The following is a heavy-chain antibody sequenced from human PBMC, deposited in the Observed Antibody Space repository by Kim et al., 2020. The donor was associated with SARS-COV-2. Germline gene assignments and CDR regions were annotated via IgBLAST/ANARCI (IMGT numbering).Heavy chain of an antibody. CDR1: GFTFSSYS. J-gene: IGHJ3*02. V-gene: IGHV3-21*01. CDR3: ARAPGVDYYDSSGYFDAFDI. D-gene: IGHD3-22*01. CDR2: ISSSSSYI. Sequence: GGSLRLSCAASGFTFSSYSMNWVRQAPGKGLEWVSSISSSSSYIYYADSVKGRFTISRDNAKNSLYLQMNSLRAEDTAVYYCARAPGVDYYDSSGYFDAFDIWGQGTMVTVSS.